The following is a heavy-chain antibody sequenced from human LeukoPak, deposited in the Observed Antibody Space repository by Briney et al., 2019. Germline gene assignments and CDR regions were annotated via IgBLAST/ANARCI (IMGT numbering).Heavy chain of an antibody. Sequence: HPGGSLRLSCAASGFTFSSYSMNWVRQAPGKGLEWVSYISSSSSTIYYADSVKGRFTISRDNAKNSLYLQMNSLRAEDTAVYYCARDLHDARCSGGSCYSLRDYYYYYGMDVWGQGTTVTVSS. CDR3: ARDLHDARCSGGSCYSLRDYYYYYGMDV. J-gene: IGHJ6*02. CDR1: GFTFSSYS. D-gene: IGHD2-15*01. CDR2: ISSSSSTI. V-gene: IGHV3-48*01.